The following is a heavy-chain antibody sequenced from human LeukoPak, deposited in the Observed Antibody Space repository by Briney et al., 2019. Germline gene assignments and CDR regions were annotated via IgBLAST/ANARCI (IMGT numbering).Heavy chain of an antibody. CDR1: GGSISSSSYY. J-gene: IGHJ4*02. Sequence: PLETLSLTCTVSGGSISSSSYYWGWIRQPPGKGLEWTGSIYYSGSTYYNPSLKSRVTISVDTSKNQFSLKLSSVTAADTAVYYCARHWSVVPHQYYYDSSGYYFDYWGQGTLVTVSS. CDR3: ARHWSVVPHQYYYDSSGYYFDY. CDR2: IYYSGST. V-gene: IGHV4-39*01. D-gene: IGHD3-22*01.